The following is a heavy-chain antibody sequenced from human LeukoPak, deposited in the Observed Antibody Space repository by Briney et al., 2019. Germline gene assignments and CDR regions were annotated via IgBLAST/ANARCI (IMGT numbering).Heavy chain of an antibody. CDR2: IDPNSGGT. J-gene: IGHJ6*02. CDR1: GYTFTGYY. D-gene: IGHD2-2*01. Sequence: ASVKVSCKASGYTFTGYYMHWVRQAPGQGLEWMGWIDPNSGGTNYAQKFQGRVTMTRDTSISTAYMELSRLRSDDTAVYYCAKRGVPVAYYYYYYGMDVWGQGTTVTVSS. CDR3: AKRGVPVAYYYYYYGMDV. V-gene: IGHV1-2*02.